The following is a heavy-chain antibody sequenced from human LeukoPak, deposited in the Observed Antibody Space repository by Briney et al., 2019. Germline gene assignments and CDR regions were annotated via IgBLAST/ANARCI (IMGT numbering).Heavy chain of an antibody. CDR2: ISSSGSTI. D-gene: IGHD3-22*01. CDR3: TTAYNSSGYYVRPFDY. J-gene: IGHJ4*02. Sequence: GGSLRLSCAASGFTFSDYYMSWIRQAPGKGLEWVSYISSSGSTIYYADSVKGRFTISRDNAKNSLYLQMNSLKTEDTAVYYCTTAYNSSGYYVRPFDYWGQGTLVTVSS. CDR1: GFTFSDYY. V-gene: IGHV3-11*01.